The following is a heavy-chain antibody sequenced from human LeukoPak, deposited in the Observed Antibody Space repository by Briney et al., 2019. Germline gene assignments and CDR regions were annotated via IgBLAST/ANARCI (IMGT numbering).Heavy chain of an antibody. CDR3: AIDDYYDVSGYSCDFFDY. J-gene: IGHJ4*02. Sequence: KPGGSLRLSCAASGFTFSQAWISWVRHAPGKGLEWVGRIKRQISGGTIDYAAPVKGRFTISRDDSRTTLYLQMNNLETEDTAVYYCAIDDYYDVSGYSCDFFDYWGQGTVVTVSS. CDR1: GFTFSQAW. CDR2: IKRQISGGTI. V-gene: IGHV3-15*01. D-gene: IGHD3-22*01.